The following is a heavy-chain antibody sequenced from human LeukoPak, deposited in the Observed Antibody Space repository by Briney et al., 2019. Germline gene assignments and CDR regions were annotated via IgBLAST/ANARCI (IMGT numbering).Heavy chain of an antibody. V-gene: IGHV1-18*01. Sequence: GASVKVSCKASGYTFASYGISWVRQAPGQGLEWMGWISAYNGNTNYAQKLRGRVTMTTDTSTSTAYMELRSLRSHDTAVYYCAREPSGRAVAGSWGQGTLVTVSS. CDR3: AREPSGRAVAGS. CDR1: GYTFASYG. D-gene: IGHD6-19*01. CDR2: ISAYNGNT. J-gene: IGHJ4*02.